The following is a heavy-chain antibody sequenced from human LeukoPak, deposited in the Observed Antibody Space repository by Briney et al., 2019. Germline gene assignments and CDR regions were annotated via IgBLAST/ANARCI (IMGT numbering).Heavy chain of an antibody. J-gene: IGHJ5*02. V-gene: IGHV1-18*01. CDR3: ARDLIAVRPGRFDP. Sequence: GASVKVSCKASGYTFTTYGISWVRLAPGQGLEWMGWISAYNGNTNYAQQFQGRVTMTTDTSMSTAYMELGSLRSDDTAVYYCARDLIAVRPGRFDPWGQGSLVTVSS. CDR1: GYTFTTYG. D-gene: IGHD6-6*01. CDR2: ISAYNGNT.